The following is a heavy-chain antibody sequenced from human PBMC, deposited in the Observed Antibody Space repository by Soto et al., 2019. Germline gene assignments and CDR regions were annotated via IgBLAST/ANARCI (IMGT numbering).Heavy chain of an antibody. J-gene: IGHJ4*02. V-gene: IGHV1-2*02. Sequence: QLVQSGAEVQKPGDSAMVSCKTSAPTFIVYYIHWVRQAPGQGLDWMGCIEPKSSDTTYEQKFLGRVNMTRDTSINTASMDLNRLTSDDTAVYYCARVSVDVPEWGQGTLITLSS. D-gene: IGHD5-12*01. CDR3: ARVSVDVPE. CDR1: APTFIVYY. CDR2: IEPKSSDT.